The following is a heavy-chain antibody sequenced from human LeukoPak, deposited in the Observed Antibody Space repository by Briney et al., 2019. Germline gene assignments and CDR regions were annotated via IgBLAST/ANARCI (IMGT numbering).Heavy chain of an antibody. V-gene: IGHV3-7*01. CDR3: AKVWQYYYDYSAFDM. CDR1: GFILKNHW. D-gene: IGHD3-16*01. CDR2: INPDGSEK. J-gene: IGHJ3*02. Sequence: PGGSLTLSCEASGFILKNHWMTWVRQAPGKGLEWVAHINPDGSEKFYVYSVKGRFTISRDNAKNSPFLQLNSLRAEDTAVYYCAKVWQYYYDYSAFDMWGQGTMVTVS.